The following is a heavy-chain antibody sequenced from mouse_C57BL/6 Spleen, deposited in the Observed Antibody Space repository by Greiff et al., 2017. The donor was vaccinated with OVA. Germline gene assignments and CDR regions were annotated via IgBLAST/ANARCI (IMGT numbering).Heavy chain of an antibody. V-gene: IGHV3-1*01. Sequence: EVQLVESGPGMVKPSQSLSLTCTVTGYSITSGYDWHWIRHFPGNKLEWMGYISYSGSTNYNPSLKSRISITHDTSKNHFFLKLNSVTTEDTATYYCARLLLLRGYFDVWGTGTTVTVSS. J-gene: IGHJ1*03. CDR1: GYSITSGYD. CDR2: ISYSGST. D-gene: IGHD1-1*01. CDR3: ARLLLLRGYFDV.